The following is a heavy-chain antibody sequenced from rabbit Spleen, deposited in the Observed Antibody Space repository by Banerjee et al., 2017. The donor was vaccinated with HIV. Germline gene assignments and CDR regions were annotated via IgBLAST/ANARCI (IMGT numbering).Heavy chain of an antibody. Sequence: QSLEESGGDLVKPGASLTLTCTASGVSFSSSSYMCWVRQAPGKGLEWIGCIDAGSSGFTYFATWAKGRFTCSKTSSTTVTLQMTRLTAADTATYFCARDTSSSFSSYGMDLWGQAPSSPS. CDR2: IDAGSSGFT. D-gene: IGHD1-1*01. J-gene: IGHJ6*01. V-gene: IGHV1S40*01. CDR1: GVSFSSSSY. CDR3: ARDTSSSFSSYGMDL.